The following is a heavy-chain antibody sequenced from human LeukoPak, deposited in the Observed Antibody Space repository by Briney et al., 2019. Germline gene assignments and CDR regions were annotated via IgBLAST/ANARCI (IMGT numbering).Heavy chain of an antibody. CDR1: GFTFDNHA. J-gene: IGHJ4*02. CDR2: INNGGGST. Sequence: PGGSLRLSCAASGFTFDNHALHWVRQAPRKGLEWVSGINNGGGSTYYADSVKGRFTIPRDNSKNTLYLQMSNLRADDTAVYYCAKDLSYNWNYFDFWGQGTLVTVSS. CDR3: AKDLSYNWNYFDF. V-gene: IGHV3-23*01. D-gene: IGHD1-20*01.